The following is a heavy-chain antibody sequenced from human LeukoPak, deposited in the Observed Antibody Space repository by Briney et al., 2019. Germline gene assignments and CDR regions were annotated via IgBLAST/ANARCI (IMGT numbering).Heavy chain of an antibody. CDR2: IYYSGST. CDR3: AGVDTAMARVAFDI. D-gene: IGHD5-18*01. V-gene: IGHV4-59*08. J-gene: IGHJ3*02. Sequence: PSETLSLTCTVSGGSISSYYWSWIRQPPGKGLEWIGYIYYSGSTNYNPSLKSRVTISVDTSKNQFSLKLSSVTAADTAVYYCAGVDTAMARVAFDIWGQGTMVTVSS. CDR1: GGSISSYY.